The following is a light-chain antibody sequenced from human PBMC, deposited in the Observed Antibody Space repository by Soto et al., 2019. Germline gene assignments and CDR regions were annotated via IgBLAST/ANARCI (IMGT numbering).Light chain of an antibody. CDR2: NNR. J-gene: IGLJ3*02. V-gene: IGLV1-44*01. Sequence: QSVLSQPPSASGSPGQRVTISCSGSYSNIGSNDVNWYQQFPGTAPRLLIYNNRQRPSGVPDRFSGSKSGTSASLAISGLQSEDEGDYYCAAWDDSLKGFWVFGGGPSSPS. CDR3: AAWDDSLKGFWV. CDR1: YSNIGSND.